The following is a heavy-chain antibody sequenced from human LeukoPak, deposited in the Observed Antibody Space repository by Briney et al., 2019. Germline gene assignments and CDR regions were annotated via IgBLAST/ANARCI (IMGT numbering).Heavy chain of an antibody. CDR3: ARLLHDSRGYYYFDY. Sequence: SETLSLTCAVSGGSINSGGYSWSWIRQPPGKGLEWIGYIYYTGNTYYNPSLKSRVTISVDTSKNQFSLKLSSVTAADTAVYYCARLLHDSRGYYYFDYWGPGTLVTVSS. J-gene: IGHJ4*02. CDR1: GGSINSGGYS. CDR2: IYYTGNT. V-gene: IGHV4-30-2*03. D-gene: IGHD3-22*01.